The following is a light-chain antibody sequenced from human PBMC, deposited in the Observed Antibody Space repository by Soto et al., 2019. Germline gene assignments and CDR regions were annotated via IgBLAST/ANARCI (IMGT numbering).Light chain of an antibody. Sequence: DIQMTQSPSTLSASVRDRVTITFRSSQTVSIWLAWYQQKPGKAPKVMIYDASSLENGVPPRFSGSGSGTEFTLTISSLQPDDFATYYCQQYNSYWTFGQGTKVDIK. CDR3: QQYNSYWT. J-gene: IGKJ1*01. CDR1: QTVSIW. V-gene: IGKV1-5*01. CDR2: DAS.